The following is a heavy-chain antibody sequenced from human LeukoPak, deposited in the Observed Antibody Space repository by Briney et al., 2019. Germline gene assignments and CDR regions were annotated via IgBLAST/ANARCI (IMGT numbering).Heavy chain of an antibody. CDR3: AREGTTGGYYDY. D-gene: IGHD1-7*01. CDR2: IYPGDSDT. CDR1: GYSFTTYW. V-gene: IGHV5-51*01. Sequence: GESLKISCKGSGYSFTTYWIGWVRQMPGKGLEWMGIIYPGDSDTRYSPSLQGQVTISVDKSITTAYVQWSSLKASDSAMYYCAREGTTGGYYDYWGQGTLVTVSS. J-gene: IGHJ4*02.